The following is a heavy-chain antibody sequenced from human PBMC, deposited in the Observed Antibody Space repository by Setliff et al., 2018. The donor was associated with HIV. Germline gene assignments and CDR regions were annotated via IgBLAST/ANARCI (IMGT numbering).Heavy chain of an antibody. CDR2: ISAYNGNT. CDR1: GYTFTGYY. Sequence: ASVKVSCKASGYTFTGYYMHWVRQAPGQGLEWMGWISAYNGNTNYAQKLQGRVTMTTDTSTSTAYMELRSLRSDDTAVYYCARDEAAAGTLRDAFDIWGQGTMVTVSS. J-gene: IGHJ3*02. CDR3: ARDEAAAGTLRDAFDI. D-gene: IGHD6-13*01. V-gene: IGHV1-18*04.